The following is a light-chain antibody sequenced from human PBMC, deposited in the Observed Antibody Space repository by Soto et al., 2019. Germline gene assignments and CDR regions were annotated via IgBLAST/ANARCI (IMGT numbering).Light chain of an antibody. CDR3: CSYAVSSTFV. J-gene: IGLJ1*01. CDR2: EGS. Sequence: QSALTQPASVSGSPGQSITISCTGTSSDVGSYNLVSCYQQHPGKAPKLMIYEGSKRPSGVSNRFSGSKSGNTASLTISGLQAEDEADYYCCSYAVSSTFVFGTGTKLTVL. V-gene: IGLV2-23*01. CDR1: SSDVGSYNL.